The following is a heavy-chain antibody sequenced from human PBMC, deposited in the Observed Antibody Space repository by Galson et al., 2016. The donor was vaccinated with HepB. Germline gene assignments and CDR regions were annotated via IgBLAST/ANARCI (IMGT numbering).Heavy chain of an antibody. CDR3: GRWNEGLDY. V-gene: IGHV1-18*01. CDR1: GGTFSNFA. D-gene: IGHD1-1*01. CDR2: ISANSGNT. J-gene: IGHJ4*02. Sequence: SVKVSCKASGGTFSNFAISWLRQAPGQGLEWLGWISANSGNTIYAQKFQDRVTMTRDTSASTVYMDLRSLRSDDTAVYYCGRWNEGLDYWGQGTLVTVSS.